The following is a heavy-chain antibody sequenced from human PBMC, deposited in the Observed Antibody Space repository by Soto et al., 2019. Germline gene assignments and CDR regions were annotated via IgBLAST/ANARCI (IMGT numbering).Heavy chain of an antibody. CDR1: GASIIGFY. V-gene: IGHV4-4*07. Sequence: SETLSLTCTVSGASIIGFYWSWILKSAGKGLEWIGRIYATGTTDYNPSLKSRVMMSVDTSKKQFSLKLRSVTAADTALYFCARHRRETGTYAQPHDSWGPGTLVTVSS. J-gene: IGHJ4*02. CDR2: IYATGTT. D-gene: IGHD1-1*01. CDR3: ARHRRETGTYAQPHDS.